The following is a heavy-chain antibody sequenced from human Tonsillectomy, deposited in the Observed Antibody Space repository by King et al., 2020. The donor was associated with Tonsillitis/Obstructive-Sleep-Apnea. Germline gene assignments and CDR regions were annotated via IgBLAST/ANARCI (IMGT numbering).Heavy chain of an antibody. Sequence: QLQESGPGLVKPSETLSLTCTVSGGSVSSGSYYWSWIRQPPEKGLEWIGYIYYSGSTNYNPSLKSRVTISVDTSKNQFSLKLSSVTAADTAVYYCASSITIFGVVSRFDYWGQGTLVTVSS. CDR2: IYYSGST. J-gene: IGHJ4*02. CDR3: ASSITIFGVVSRFDY. CDR1: GGSVSSGSYY. D-gene: IGHD3-3*01. V-gene: IGHV4-61*01.